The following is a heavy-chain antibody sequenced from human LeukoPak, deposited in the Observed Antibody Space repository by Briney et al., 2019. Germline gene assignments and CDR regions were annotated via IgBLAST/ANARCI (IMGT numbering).Heavy chain of an antibody. J-gene: IGHJ4*01. D-gene: IGHD6-19*01. Sequence: GGSLRLSCAASGFTFSNSAMSWVRQTPGKGLEWVSTLSGSGITTYYADSVKGRFTISRDNSKNTLYLQMNSLRAEDTAVYYCAKGIYSSGWSYFDYWGHGTLVTVSS. CDR1: GFTFSNSA. CDR2: LSGSGITT. V-gene: IGHV3-23*01. CDR3: AKGIYSSGWSYFDY.